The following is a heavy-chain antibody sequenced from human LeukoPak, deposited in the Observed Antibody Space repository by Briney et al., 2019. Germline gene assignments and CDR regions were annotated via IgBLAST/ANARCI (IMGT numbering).Heavy chain of an antibody. D-gene: IGHD3-22*01. Sequence: GGSLRLSCAASGFTFSNYWMSWVRQAPGKGLEWVANIKQDRSGKYYVDSVKGRFTISRDNAKNSLYLQMNSLRAEDTAIYYCARDKNYYDSSGRRKVTDYWGQGTLVTVSS. CDR2: IKQDRSGK. J-gene: IGHJ4*02. V-gene: IGHV3-7*01. CDR3: ARDKNYYDSSGRRKVTDY. CDR1: GFTFSNYW.